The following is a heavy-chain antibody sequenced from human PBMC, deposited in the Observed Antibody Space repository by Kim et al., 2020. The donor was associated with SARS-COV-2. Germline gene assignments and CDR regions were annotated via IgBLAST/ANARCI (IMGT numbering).Heavy chain of an antibody. Sequence: SVKVSCKASGGTFSSYAISWVRQAPGQGLEWMGRIIPILGIANYAQKFQGIVTITADKSTSTAYMELSSLRSEDTAVYYCAREGYCSGGSCLDYWGQGTLVTVSS. CDR1: GGTFSSYA. CDR3: AREGYCSGGSCLDY. D-gene: IGHD2-15*01. J-gene: IGHJ4*02. CDR2: IIPILGIA. V-gene: IGHV1-69*04.